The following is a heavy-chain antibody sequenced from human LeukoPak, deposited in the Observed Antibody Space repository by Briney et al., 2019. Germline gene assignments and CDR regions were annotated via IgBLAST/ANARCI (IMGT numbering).Heavy chain of an antibody. Sequence: SETLSLTCTVSGVSISSYYWTWIRQPPGKGLEWIGYIYYSGSTNYNPSLKSRVTISVDTSKNQFSLKLSSVTAADTAVYYCARQGRGYGGNSDYWGQGTLVTVSS. CDR2: IYYSGST. CDR3: ARQGRGYGGNSDY. V-gene: IGHV4-59*08. D-gene: IGHD4-23*01. J-gene: IGHJ4*02. CDR1: GVSISSYY.